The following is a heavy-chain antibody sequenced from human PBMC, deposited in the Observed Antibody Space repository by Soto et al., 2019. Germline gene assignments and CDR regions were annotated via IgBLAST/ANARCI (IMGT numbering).Heavy chain of an antibody. CDR3: AHSIVYFDWLLEPPRY. CDR2: IYWDDDK. CDR1: GFSLSTSGVG. J-gene: IGHJ4*02. V-gene: IGHV2-5*02. D-gene: IGHD3-9*01. Sequence: QITLKESGPTLVKPTQTLTLTCTFSGFSLSTSGVGVGWIRQPPGKALEWLALIYWDDDKRYSPSLKSRLTITKDTSKNQGVLTMTNMDPVDTATYYCAHSIVYFDWLLEPPRYWGQGTLVTVSS.